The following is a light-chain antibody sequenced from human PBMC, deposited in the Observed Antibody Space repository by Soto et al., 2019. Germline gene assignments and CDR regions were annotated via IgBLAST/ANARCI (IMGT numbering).Light chain of an antibody. CDR2: DTS. V-gene: IGKV3-15*01. CDR3: QQYSNWPPIT. Sequence: SPGTLSVSKGERATLSCRASQSVSIHLAWYQQKPGQAPRLLIYDTSTRATGIPARFSGSGSGTEFTLTISSLQSEDFAVYYCQQYSNWPPITFGQGTLLEIK. J-gene: IGKJ5*01. CDR1: QSVSIH.